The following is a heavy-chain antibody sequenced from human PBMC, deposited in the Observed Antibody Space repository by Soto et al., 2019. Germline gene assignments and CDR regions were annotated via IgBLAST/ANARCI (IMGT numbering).Heavy chain of an antibody. D-gene: IGHD2-2*01. V-gene: IGHV3-30-3*01. CDR2: ISYDGSNK. CDR1: GFTFSSYA. J-gene: IGHJ6*02. CDR3: ASGQLVVPAPYYYYGMDV. Sequence: QVQLVESGGGVVQPGRSLRLSCAASGFTFSSYAMHWVRQAPGKGLEWVAVISYDGSNKYYADSVKGRFTISRDNSKNTLYLQMNSLRAEDTAVYYCASGQLVVPAPYYYYGMDVWGQGTTVTVSS.